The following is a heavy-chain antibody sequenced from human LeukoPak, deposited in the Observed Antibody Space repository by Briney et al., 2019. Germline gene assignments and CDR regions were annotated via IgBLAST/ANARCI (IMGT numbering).Heavy chain of an antibody. CDR2: INHSGST. CDR1: GGSFSGYY. D-gene: IGHD2-2*02. J-gene: IGHJ5*02. Sequence: SETLSLTCAVYGGSFSGYYWSWIRQPPGKGLEWIGEINHSGSTNYNPSLKSRVTISVDTSKNQFSLKLSSVTAADTAVYYCAVGYDCSSTSCCTEYNWFDPWGQGTLVTVSS. CDR3: AVGYDCSSTSCCTEYNWFDP. V-gene: IGHV4-34*01.